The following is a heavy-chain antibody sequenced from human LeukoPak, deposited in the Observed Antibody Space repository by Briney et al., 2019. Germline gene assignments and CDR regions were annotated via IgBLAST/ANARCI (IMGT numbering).Heavy chain of an antibody. CDR1: GSTLSSYA. Sequence: GGSLSLSCAASGSTLSSYAMSCVRQAAGKGLEWVSAISGSGGSTYYADSVKGRFTISRDNSKNTLYLQMNSLRAEDTAVYYCAKDRHVATILYFDYWGQGTLVTVSS. V-gene: IGHV3-23*01. D-gene: IGHD5-12*01. CDR3: AKDRHVATILYFDY. CDR2: ISGSGGST. J-gene: IGHJ4*02.